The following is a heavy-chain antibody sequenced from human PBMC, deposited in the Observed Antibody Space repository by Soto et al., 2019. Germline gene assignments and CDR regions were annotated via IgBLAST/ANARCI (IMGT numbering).Heavy chain of an antibody. D-gene: IGHD3-9*01. CDR3: AGDSVETIDSCRAMDV. CDR2: IYYTGST. J-gene: IGHJ6*02. Sequence: QVQLQESGPGLLKPSQTLSLTCTVSGDSITSDDYYWTWIRQHPGKGLEWLGHIYYTGSTSYNPSLKSRGSIFSNTSKTQCFLTVRSVDAAVSAVEYGAGDSVETIDSCRAMDVWGHG. V-gene: IGHV4-30-4*01. CDR1: GDSITSDDYY.